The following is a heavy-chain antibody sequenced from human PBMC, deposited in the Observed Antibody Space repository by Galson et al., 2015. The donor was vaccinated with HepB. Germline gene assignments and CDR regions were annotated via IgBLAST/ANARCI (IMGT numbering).Heavy chain of an antibody. CDR2: ISGSGGST. V-gene: IGHV3-23*01. CDR1: GFTFSSYW. D-gene: IGHD5-18*01. Sequence: SLRLSCAASGFTFSSYWMHWVRQAPGKGLEWVSAISGSGGSTYYADSVKGRFTISRDNSKNTLYLQMNSLRAEDTAVYYCARSLDTAMVLGLDYWGQGTLVTVSS. CDR3: ARSLDTAMVLGLDY. J-gene: IGHJ4*02.